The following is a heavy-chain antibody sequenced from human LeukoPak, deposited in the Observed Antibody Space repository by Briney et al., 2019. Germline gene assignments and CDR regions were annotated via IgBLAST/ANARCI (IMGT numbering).Heavy chain of an antibody. V-gene: IGHV1-2*02. Sequence: GASVKVSSKSSEYTFTGYYMHWVRQAPGQGLEWMGWINPNSGGTNYAQKFQGRVTMTRDTSISTAYMELSRLRSDDTAVYYCARDPSSSWYEGDYWGQGTLVTVSS. CDR3: ARDPSSSWYEGDY. J-gene: IGHJ4*02. CDR1: EYTFTGYY. CDR2: INPNSGGT. D-gene: IGHD6-13*01.